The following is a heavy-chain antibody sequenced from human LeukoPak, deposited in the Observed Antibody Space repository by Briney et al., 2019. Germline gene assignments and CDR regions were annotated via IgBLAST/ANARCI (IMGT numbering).Heavy chain of an antibody. V-gene: IGHV3-23*01. CDR1: GLTFSSYA. J-gene: IGHJ5*02. CDR3: ARRRIPGRFDP. CDR2: ISGSGGST. Sequence: GGSLRLSCAASGLTFSSYAMSWVRQAPGKGLEWVSAISGSGGSTYYADSVKGRFTISRDNSKNTLYLQMNSLRAVDTAVYYCARRRIPGRFDPWGQGTLVTVSS. D-gene: IGHD1-14*01.